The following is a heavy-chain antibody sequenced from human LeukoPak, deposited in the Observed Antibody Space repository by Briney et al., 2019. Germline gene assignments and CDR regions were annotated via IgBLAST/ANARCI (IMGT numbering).Heavy chain of an antibody. CDR2: IYPGDSDT. Sequence: GSLKISFKGSGCPFTSFWIGWVRQMPGKGLGWVVIIYPGDSDTRYSSSFQGQFTISADKSISTAYLHWSSLKASETAMYYCARRVSSSPLCDFWGQGTLVTVSS. V-gene: IGHV5-51*01. J-gene: IGHJ4*02. CDR1: GCPFTSFW. D-gene: IGHD2-2*01. CDR3: ARRVSSSPLCDF.